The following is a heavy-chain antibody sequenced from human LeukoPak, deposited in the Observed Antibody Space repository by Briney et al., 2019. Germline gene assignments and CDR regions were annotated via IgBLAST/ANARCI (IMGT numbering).Heavy chain of an antibody. CDR1: GFTFTDFA. V-gene: IGHV3-23*01. D-gene: IGHD3-22*01. CDR2: IGGGGTNT. CDR3: AKDARGYHRPIDH. Sequence: GGSLRLSCAASGFTFTDFAMNWVRQAPGKGLEWVSGIGGGGTNTDYADSVKGRFTISRDNSKNTLTLQMSSLRADDTAVYFCAKDARGYHRPIDHWGQGILVTISS. J-gene: IGHJ4*02.